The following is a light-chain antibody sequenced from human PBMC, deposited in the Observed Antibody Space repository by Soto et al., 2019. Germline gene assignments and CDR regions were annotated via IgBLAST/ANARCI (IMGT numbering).Light chain of an antibody. Sequence: EIGFSISPCTLSLYKGERATLSCRASQSVSSSYLAWYQQKPGQAPRLLIYDASNRATGIPARFSGSGSGTDFTLTISSLEPEDFAVYYCQQRSNWPLTFGGGTKVET. J-gene: IGKJ4*01. CDR1: QSVSSSY. CDR3: QQRSNWPLT. V-gene: IGKV3-11*01. CDR2: DAS.